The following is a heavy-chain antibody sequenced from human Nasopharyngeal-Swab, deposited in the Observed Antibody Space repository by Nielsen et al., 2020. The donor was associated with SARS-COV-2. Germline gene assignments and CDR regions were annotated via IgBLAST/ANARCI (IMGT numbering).Heavy chain of an antibody. D-gene: IGHD3-22*01. Sequence: SLKISCAASGFTFDDYAMHWVRQAPGKGLEWVSVISWNSGSIGYADSVKGRFTISRGNAKNSLYLQMNSLRAEDTALYYCAKVIDDDSSGYVWFDPWGQGTLVTVSS. J-gene: IGHJ5*02. V-gene: IGHV3-9*01. CDR2: ISWNSGSI. CDR3: AKVIDDDSSGYVWFDP. CDR1: GFTFDDYA.